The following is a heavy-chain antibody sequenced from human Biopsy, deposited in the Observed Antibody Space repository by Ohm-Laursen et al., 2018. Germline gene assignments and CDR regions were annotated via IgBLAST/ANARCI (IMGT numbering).Heavy chain of an antibody. J-gene: IGHJ4*02. D-gene: IGHD4-17*01. Sequence: GSSVKVSCKASGGTFSNYVITWVRQAPGQGLEWMGGIIPFYGTTNYAQKFQDRATITADKSTSTAYMELSSLRFEDTAVYYCARNLGYGDHAVLHFWGQGTLVTVSP. CDR2: IIPFYGTT. CDR1: GGTFSNYV. V-gene: IGHV1-69*06. CDR3: ARNLGYGDHAVLHF.